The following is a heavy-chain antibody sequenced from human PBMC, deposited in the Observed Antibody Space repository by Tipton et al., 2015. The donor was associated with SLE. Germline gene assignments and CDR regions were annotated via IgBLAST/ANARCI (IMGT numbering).Heavy chain of an antibody. Sequence: TLSLTCNVSGGSISSSSWTWIRQSPGMGLEWIASIYVAGNTNYNPSLKSRITISVDTSKNHFSMKLTSVTAADTAVYYCARSGGEPFYYVSSAYYPDWGQGTMVTVSS. V-gene: IGHV4-4*08. CDR3: ARSGGEPFYYVSSAYYPD. CDR1: GGSISSSS. CDR2: IYVAGNT. J-gene: IGHJ3*01. D-gene: IGHD3-22*01.